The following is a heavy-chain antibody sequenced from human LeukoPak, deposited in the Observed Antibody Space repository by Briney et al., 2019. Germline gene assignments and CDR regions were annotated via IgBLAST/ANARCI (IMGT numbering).Heavy chain of an antibody. CDR1: GFTFSGFY. D-gene: IGHD5-12*01. Sequence: PGGSLRLSCAASGFTFSGFYMHWVRQASGKGLEWVGLIRSEPKSYTTVYAASVQGRFTISRDDSKNTAYLQMNSLRAEDTAVYYCAKDYVDVLGTMLSWGQGTLVTVSS. CDR3: AKDYVDVLGTMLS. CDR2: IRSEPKSYTT. J-gene: IGHJ4*02. V-gene: IGHV3-73*01.